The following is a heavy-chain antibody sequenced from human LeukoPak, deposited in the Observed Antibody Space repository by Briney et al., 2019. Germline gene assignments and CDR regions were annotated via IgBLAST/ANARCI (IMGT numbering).Heavy chain of an antibody. CDR3: AKDLGDSGYDWGWFDP. CDR2: IWYDGRNK. D-gene: IGHD5-12*01. CDR1: GFTFSSYG. J-gene: IGHJ5*02. Sequence: GGSLRLSCAASGFTFSSYGMHWVRQAPGKGLEWVAVIWYDGRNKHYADSVKGRFTISRDNSKNTLYLQMNSLRAEDTAVYYCAKDLGDSGYDWGWFDPWGQGTLVTVSS. V-gene: IGHV3-30*02.